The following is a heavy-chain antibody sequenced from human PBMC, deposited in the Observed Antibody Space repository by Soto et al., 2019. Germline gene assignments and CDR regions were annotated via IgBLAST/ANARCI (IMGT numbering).Heavy chain of an antibody. D-gene: IGHD2-2*01. J-gene: IGHJ5*02. CDR1: GFTFSDYY. CDR3: AIYCISTSCQGTFDP. CDR2: ISSSGSTI. V-gene: IGHV3-11*01. Sequence: GGSLRLSCAASGFTFSDYYMSWIRQAPGKGLEWVSYISSSGSTIYYADSVKGRFTISRDNAKNSLYLQMNSLRAEDTAVYYCAIYCISTSCQGTFDPWGQGTLVTVSS.